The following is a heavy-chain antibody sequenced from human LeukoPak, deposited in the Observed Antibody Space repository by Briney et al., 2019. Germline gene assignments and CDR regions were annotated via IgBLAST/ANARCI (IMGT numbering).Heavy chain of an antibody. J-gene: IGHJ4*02. CDR2: ISGSGGST. V-gene: IGHV3-23*01. CDR1: GFTFSSYA. CDR3: TKDASATSNLRFLEWLSPNYFDY. D-gene: IGHD3-3*01. Sequence: PGGSLRLSCAASGFTFSSYAMSWVRQAPGKGLEWVSAISGSGGSTYYADSVKGRFTISRDNSKNTLYLQMNSLRAEDTAVYYCTKDASATSNLRFLEWLSPNYFDYWGQGTLVTVSS.